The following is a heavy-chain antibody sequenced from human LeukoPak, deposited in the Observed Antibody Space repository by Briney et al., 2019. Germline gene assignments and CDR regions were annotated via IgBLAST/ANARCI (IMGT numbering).Heavy chain of an antibody. J-gene: IGHJ3*02. Sequence: SETLSHTCTVSGGSISSYYWSWIRQPPGKGLEWIGYMYYSGSTNYNPSLKSRVTISADTSKNQFSLKLSSVTAADTAVYYCARDEAIAGRRGAFDIWGQGTMDTVSS. CDR1: GGSISSYY. D-gene: IGHD6-6*01. CDR3: ARDEAIAGRRGAFDI. V-gene: IGHV4-59*12. CDR2: MYYSGST.